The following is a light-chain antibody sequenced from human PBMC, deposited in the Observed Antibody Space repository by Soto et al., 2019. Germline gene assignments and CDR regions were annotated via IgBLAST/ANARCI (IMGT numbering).Light chain of an antibody. CDR2: DES. CDR3: QKRSNWPIT. CDR1: QSVSSY. J-gene: IGKJ5*01. Sequence: EIVLTQYPSTLSLSPGERATLSCRASQSVSSYLAWYQQKTGQAPRILIYDESNRATGIPDRFSGSGSGTDLNLTISRLEPEDFAVYYCQKRSNWPITCGQGTRLEIK. V-gene: IGKV3-11*01.